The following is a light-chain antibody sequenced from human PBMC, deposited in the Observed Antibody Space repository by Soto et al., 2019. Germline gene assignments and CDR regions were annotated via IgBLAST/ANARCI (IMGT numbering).Light chain of an antibody. CDR2: DAS. CDR1: KSISSW. CDR3: QQYNSYSRT. V-gene: IGKV1-5*01. Sequence: IQVTQSPSTLSASVGDRVTITCRASKSISSWLAWYQQKPGKAPKLLIYDASSLESGVPSRFSGSGSGTEFTLTISSLQPDDFATYYCQQYNSYSRTFGQGTKVDI. J-gene: IGKJ1*01.